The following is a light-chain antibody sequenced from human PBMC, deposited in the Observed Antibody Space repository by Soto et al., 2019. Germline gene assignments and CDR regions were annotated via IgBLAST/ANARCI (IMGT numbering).Light chain of an antibody. Sequence: QSVLTQPASVSGSPGQSITISCTGTSSDVGGYNYVSWYQQHPGKAPKLMIYDVSNRPSGFSNRFSGSKSGNTASLTISGLQAEDEADYYCSSYTSSSTFFGTGTKVTVL. V-gene: IGLV2-14*01. J-gene: IGLJ1*01. CDR2: DVS. CDR3: SSYTSSSTF. CDR1: SSDVGGYNY.